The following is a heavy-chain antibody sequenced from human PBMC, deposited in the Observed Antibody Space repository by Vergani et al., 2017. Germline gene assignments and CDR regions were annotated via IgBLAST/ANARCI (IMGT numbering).Heavy chain of an antibody. CDR3: ATLPLQTQQQVTS. CDR2: SRNKARSYTT. Sequence: VQLVESGGGLVQPGGSLRLSCAASGFTLSDHVMDWVRQGPGKGLEWVVRSRNKARSYTTEYAASVKGRFTISRDDSRNSLYLQMNSLKTEDTAVYYCATLPLQTQQQVTSWGQGTPVTVSS. CDR1: GFTLSDHV. D-gene: IGHD6-13*01. J-gene: IGHJ5*02. V-gene: IGHV3-72*01.